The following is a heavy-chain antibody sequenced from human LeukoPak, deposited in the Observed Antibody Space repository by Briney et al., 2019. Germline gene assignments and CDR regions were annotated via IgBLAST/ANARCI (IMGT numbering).Heavy chain of an antibody. Sequence: PSETLSLTCTLSGGSISSYYWSWIRQPAGKGLEWIGRIYTSGSTNYNPSLKSRVTMSVDTSKNQFSLKLSSVTAPDTAVYYCARDRYYYGSGSYPLDYWGQGTLVTVSS. V-gene: IGHV4-4*07. CDR1: GGSISSYY. CDR3: ARDRYYYGSGSYPLDY. J-gene: IGHJ4*02. D-gene: IGHD3-10*01. CDR2: IYTSGST.